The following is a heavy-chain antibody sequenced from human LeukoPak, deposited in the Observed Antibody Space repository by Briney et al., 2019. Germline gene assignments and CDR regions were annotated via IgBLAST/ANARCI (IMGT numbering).Heavy chain of an antibody. V-gene: IGHV3-33*01. CDR2: IWSDGSNK. J-gene: IGHJ4*02. D-gene: IGHD6-6*01. Sequence: PGKSLRLSCAASGFTFSSYGIHWVRQAPGRGLEWVAVIWSDGSNKYHADSVKGRFTISRDNSRNTVYLLMDSLRLEDTAVYYCARWGTSSLDYWGQGTLVTVSS. CDR3: ARWGTSSLDY. CDR1: GFTFSSYG.